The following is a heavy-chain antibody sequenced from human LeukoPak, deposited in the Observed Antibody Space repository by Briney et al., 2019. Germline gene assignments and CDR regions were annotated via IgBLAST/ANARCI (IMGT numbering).Heavy chain of an antibody. Sequence: PSETLSLTCTVSGNSFGDYYWSWIRQPAGKGLEWIGRIYTSGSTTYNPSLKSRVTMSVDTSKSQFSLNLMSVTAADTAVYYCARGSGSYGRRGDYWGQGTLVTVSS. J-gene: IGHJ4*02. CDR3: ARGSGSYGRRGDY. CDR2: IYTSGST. D-gene: IGHD1-26*01. V-gene: IGHV4-4*07. CDR1: GNSFGDYY.